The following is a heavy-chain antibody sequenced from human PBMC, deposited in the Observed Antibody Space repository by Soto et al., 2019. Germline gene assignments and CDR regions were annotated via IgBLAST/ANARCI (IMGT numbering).Heavy chain of an antibody. Sequence: SETLSLTCSVSGGSIGTYYLSWIRQPPGKGLEWIGYIYYSGIVNYNPSLKSRVTISVDMSKNQFSLKLSSVTAADTAVYYCARLPYCGGDCSNGMDVWGQGTTVTVSS. D-gene: IGHD2-21*02. V-gene: IGHV4-59*01. CDR2: IYYSGIV. CDR1: GGSIGTYY. J-gene: IGHJ6*02. CDR3: ARLPYCGGDCSNGMDV.